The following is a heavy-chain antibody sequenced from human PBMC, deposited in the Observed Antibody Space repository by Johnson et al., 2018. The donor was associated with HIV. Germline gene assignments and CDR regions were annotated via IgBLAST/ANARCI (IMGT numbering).Heavy chain of an antibody. D-gene: IGHD6-6*01. CDR1: GFTFSSYG. V-gene: IGHV3-33*01. J-gene: IGHJ3*02. CDR3: ARDRIRSSHAFDI. Sequence: QVQLVESGGGVVQPGRSLRLSCAASGFTFSSYGMHWVRQAPGKGLEWVAVIWYDGNNKYYADSVKGRFTISRDNAKNSLYLQMNSLRAEDTAVYYCARDRIRSSHAFDIWGQGTMVTVSS. CDR2: IWYDGNNK.